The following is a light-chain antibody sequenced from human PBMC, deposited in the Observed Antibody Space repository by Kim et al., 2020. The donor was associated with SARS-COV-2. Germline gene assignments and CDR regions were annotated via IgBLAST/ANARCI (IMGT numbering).Light chain of an antibody. CDR1: QSLSGTY. Sequence: PGDSATLSCRASQSLSGTYLAWYQQNPGPAPRLRIYGASSRTTGIPDRFSGSGSGTDFTLTINRLEPEDFAVYYCQQYDSSSRWTFGQGTKVDIK. CDR2: GAS. V-gene: IGKV3-20*01. J-gene: IGKJ1*01. CDR3: QQYDSSSRWT.